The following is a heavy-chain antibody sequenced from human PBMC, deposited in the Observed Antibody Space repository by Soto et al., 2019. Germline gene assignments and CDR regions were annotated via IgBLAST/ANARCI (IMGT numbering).Heavy chain of an antibody. CDR1: GFTVSSNY. CDR2: IYSGGST. J-gene: IGHJ4*02. V-gene: IGHV3-53*01. D-gene: IGHD3-10*01. CDR3: ARHITMDPLLVY. Sequence: EVQLVESGGGLIQPGGSLRLSCAVSGFTVSSNYMSWVRQAPGKGLEWVSVIYSGGSTYYADAVKGRFTISRDNSKSTLYHQMNSLRAEDTAVYYCARHITMDPLLVYWGQGTLVTVSS.